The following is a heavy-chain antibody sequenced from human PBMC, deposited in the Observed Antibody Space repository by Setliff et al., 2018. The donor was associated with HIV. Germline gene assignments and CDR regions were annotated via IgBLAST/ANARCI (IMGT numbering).Heavy chain of an antibody. V-gene: IGHV3-15*01. CDR3: TTGGDWGPLRFDY. D-gene: IGHD7-27*01. CDR1: GFIFKNAW. J-gene: IGHJ4*02. Sequence: GGSLRLSCAASGFIFKNAWMSWVRQAPGKGLEWVGRIKSKTDGGTTDYAAPVKGRFTISRDDSKNTIYLQMSSLKTEDTAVYYCTTGGDWGPLRFDYWGQGMLVTVSS. CDR2: IKSKTDGGTT.